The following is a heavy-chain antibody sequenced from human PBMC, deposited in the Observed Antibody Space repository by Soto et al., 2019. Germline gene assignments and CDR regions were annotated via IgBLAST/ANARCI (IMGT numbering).Heavy chain of an antibody. Sequence: QVQLVQSGAEVKKPGASVKVSCKASGYTFTSYGISWVRQAPGQGLEWMGWISAYNGNTNYAQKLQGRVTMTTDTSTSTAYMELRSLRSDDTAVYYCARSSIGYCSGGSCYGYNLFDPWGQGTLVTVSS. D-gene: IGHD2-15*01. V-gene: IGHV1-18*01. CDR2: ISAYNGNT. CDR1: GYTFTSYG. CDR3: ARSSIGYCSGGSCYGYNLFDP. J-gene: IGHJ5*02.